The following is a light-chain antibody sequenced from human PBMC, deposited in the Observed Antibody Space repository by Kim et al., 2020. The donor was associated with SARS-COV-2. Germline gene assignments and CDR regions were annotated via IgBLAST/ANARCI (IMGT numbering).Light chain of an antibody. CDR1: ESVDSSK. V-gene: IGKV3-20*01. Sequence: EIVLTQSPGTLSSSPGETATFSCRASESVDSSKLAWYQQKPGQAPRLLSFGASSRATGIPDRFSGSGSGTDFTLTISRLEPEDFAVYYCQQFGGSPPITFGQGTRLEIK. J-gene: IGKJ5*01. CDR2: GAS. CDR3: QQFGGSPPIT.